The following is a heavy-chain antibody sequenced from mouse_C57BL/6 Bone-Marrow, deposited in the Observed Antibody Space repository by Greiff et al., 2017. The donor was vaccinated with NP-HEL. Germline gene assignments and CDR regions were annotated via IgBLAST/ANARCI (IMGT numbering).Heavy chain of an antibody. V-gene: IGHV1-26*01. CDR2: INPNNGGT. CDR3: ARVGYAMDY. CDR1: GYTFTDYY. Sequence: EVQLQQSGPELVKPGASVKISCKASGYTFTDYYMNWVKQSHGKSLEWIGDINPNNGGTSYNQKFKGKATLTVDESSSTAYMELRSLTSEDSAVYYCARVGYAMDYWGQGTSVTVSS. J-gene: IGHJ4*01.